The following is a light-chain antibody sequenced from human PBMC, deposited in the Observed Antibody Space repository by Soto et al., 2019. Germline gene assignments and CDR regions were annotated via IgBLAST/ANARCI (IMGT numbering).Light chain of an antibody. CDR3: QSYDNNSDYV. V-gene: IGLV1-40*01. Sequence: QAVVTQPPSVSGAPGQRVTISCTGSSSNIGAGYVVHWYQQLPGAAPKLLIFSDNNRPSGVPDRFSGSKSGTSASLAISGLQTEHEADYYCQSYDNNSDYVFGTGTKVTVL. J-gene: IGLJ1*01. CDR2: SDN. CDR1: SSNIGAGYV.